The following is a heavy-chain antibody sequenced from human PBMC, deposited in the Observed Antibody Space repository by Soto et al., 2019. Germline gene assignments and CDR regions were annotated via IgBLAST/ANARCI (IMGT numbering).Heavy chain of an antibody. V-gene: IGHV1-58*01. CDR1: GFTFTSSA. CDR2: IVVGSGNT. D-gene: IGHD1-7*01. Sequence: SVKVSCKASGFTFTSSAVQWVRQARGQRLEWIGWIVVGSGNTSYAQKFQERVTITRDMSTSTAYMELSSLRSEDTAVYYCAGHWNYRPYYYYGMDVWGQGTTVTVSS. CDR3: AGHWNYRPYYYYGMDV. J-gene: IGHJ6*02.